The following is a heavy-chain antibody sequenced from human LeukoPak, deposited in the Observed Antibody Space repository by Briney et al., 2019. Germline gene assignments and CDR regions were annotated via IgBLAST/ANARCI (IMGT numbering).Heavy chain of an antibody. V-gene: IGHV3-48*03. CDR3: ARVGDICSSTSCYAGGY. CDR2: ISSSGSTT. CDR1: GFTFSSYE. J-gene: IGHJ4*02. Sequence: PGGSLRLSCAASGFTFSSYEVNWVRQAPGKGLEWVSYISSSGSTTHYADSVKGRFIISRDNAKNSLYLQMNSLRAEDTAVYYCARVGDICSSTSCYAGGYRGQGTLVTVSS. D-gene: IGHD2-2*01.